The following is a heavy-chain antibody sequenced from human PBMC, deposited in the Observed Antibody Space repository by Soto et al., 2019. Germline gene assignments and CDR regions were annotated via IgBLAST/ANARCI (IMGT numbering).Heavy chain of an antibody. Sequence: EVHLVESGGGLVKPGGPLRLSCAASGFTFRSFTMNWVRQAPGKGLDWVSTISSNSAYIYYTDALSGRFTISRDNAKNSLPLQMNSLRAEYTAVYYCTRDATRDSSARGWFDPWGPGTLVTVSS. V-gene: IGHV3-21*01. CDR3: TRDATRDSSARGWFDP. CDR2: ISSNSAYI. CDR1: GFTFRSFT. J-gene: IGHJ5*02. D-gene: IGHD6-13*01.